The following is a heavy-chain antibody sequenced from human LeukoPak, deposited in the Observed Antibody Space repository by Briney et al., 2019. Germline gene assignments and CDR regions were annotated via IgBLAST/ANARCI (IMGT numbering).Heavy chain of an antibody. V-gene: IGHV1-69*13. CDR3: ARSSSSWYVFDY. J-gene: IGHJ4*02. D-gene: IGHD6-13*01. CDR2: IIPIFGTA. CDR1: GGTFSSYA. Sequence: SVKVSCKASGGTFSSYAISWVRQAPGQGLEWMGGIIPIFGTANYAQEFQGRVTITADESTSTAYMELSSLRSEDTAVYYCARSSSSWYVFDYWGQGTLVTVSS.